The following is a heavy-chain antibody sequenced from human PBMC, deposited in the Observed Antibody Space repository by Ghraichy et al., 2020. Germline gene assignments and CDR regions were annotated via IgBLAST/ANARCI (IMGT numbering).Heavy chain of an antibody. J-gene: IGHJ4*01. CDR3: ARDISRPGIIRGVIDY. D-gene: IGHD3-10*01. CDR2: IKPDGSET. V-gene: IGHV3-7*04. Sequence: GVLNISCAASGFTLTNSWMTWVRQAPGKGLEWVANIKPDGSETYYVGSVKGRFIISRDNAKNSLYLQMNSLRAEDTAVYYCARDISRPGIIRGVIDYWGHGTLVTVSS. CDR1: GFTLTNSW.